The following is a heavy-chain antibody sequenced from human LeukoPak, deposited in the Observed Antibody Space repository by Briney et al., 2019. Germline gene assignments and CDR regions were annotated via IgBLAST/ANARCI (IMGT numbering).Heavy chain of an antibody. D-gene: IGHD1-26*01. CDR2: ISGSTGST. V-gene: IGHV3-23*01. J-gene: IGHJ4*02. Sequence: PGGSLRLSCAASGFTFSRYAMGWVRQAPGKGLEWVSLISGSTGSTYYADFVKGRFTISRDNSKNMLYLQMNSLRAEDTAIYYCAKRATGGATIPLWSDYWGQGTLVTVSS. CDR3: AKRATGGATIPLWSDY. CDR1: GFTFSRYA.